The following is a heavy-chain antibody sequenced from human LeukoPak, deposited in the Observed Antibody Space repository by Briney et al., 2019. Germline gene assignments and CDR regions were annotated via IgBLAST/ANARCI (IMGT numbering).Heavy chain of an antibody. CDR2: IKPDGGEK. J-gene: IGHJ4*02. Sequence: GGSLRLSCAASGFTFSSYMMTWVRQAPGKGLEWVANIKPDGGEKFYVDSVRGRFTISRDNAKNSLYLQMNSLRAEDTAVYYCVVYFDWLFGIDYWGQGTLITVSS. CDR1: GFTFSSYM. D-gene: IGHD3-9*01. CDR3: VVYFDWLFGIDY. V-gene: IGHV3-7*03.